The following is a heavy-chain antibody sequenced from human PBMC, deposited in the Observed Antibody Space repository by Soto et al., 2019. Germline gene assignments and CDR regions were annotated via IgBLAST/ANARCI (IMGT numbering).Heavy chain of an antibody. J-gene: IGHJ4*02. Sequence: QVQLVQSGAEVKKPGASVKVSCKASGYTFTTYVMNWVRQAPGQRLEWMGWINAGNGNTKYSQKFQGRVTITRDTSASTAYMELSSLRSEDTAVYYCARASSSSWGLSRYWGQGTLVTVSS. CDR1: GYTFTTYV. D-gene: IGHD6-13*01. V-gene: IGHV1-3*01. CDR3: ARASSSSWGLSRY. CDR2: INAGNGNT.